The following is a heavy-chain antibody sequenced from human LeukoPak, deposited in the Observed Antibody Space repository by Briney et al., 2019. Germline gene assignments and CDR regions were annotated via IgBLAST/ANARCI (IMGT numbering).Heavy chain of an antibody. CDR2: ISYDGSNK. D-gene: IGHD1-14*01. CDR3: ARGAPVDY. V-gene: IGHV3-30-3*01. Sequence: GGSLRLSCAASGFTFSTYAMHWVRQAPGKGLELVAVISYDGSNKYYVDSEKGRFTISRDNSKNTLYLQMNSLRAEDTAVYYCARGAPVDYWGQGTLVTVSS. CDR1: GFTFSTYA. J-gene: IGHJ4*02.